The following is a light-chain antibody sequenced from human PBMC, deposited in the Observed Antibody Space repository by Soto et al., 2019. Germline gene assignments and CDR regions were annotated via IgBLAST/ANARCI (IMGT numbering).Light chain of an antibody. J-gene: IGKJ5*01. CDR2: GAS. CDR3: QQYGSSSIT. V-gene: IGKV3-20*01. Sequence: EIVLTPSPGTLSLSPGERATLSCRASQSISRIYLAWYQQKPGQAPRLLIYGASSRATGIPDRFSGSGSGTDFTLTIARLEPEDFAVYYCQQYGSSSITFGQGTRLAVK. CDR1: QSISRIY.